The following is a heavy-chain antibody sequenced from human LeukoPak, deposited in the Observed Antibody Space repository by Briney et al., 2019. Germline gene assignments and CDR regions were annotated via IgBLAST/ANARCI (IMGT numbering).Heavy chain of an antibody. Sequence: GGSLRLSCEASGFTFDDYAMHWVRQVPGKGLEWVSGITWNSGSIDYADSVKGRFTISRDNAKNSLYLQMNSLRAEDTALYYCAKDNDPRGFGELLGIFDYWGQGTLVTVSS. J-gene: IGHJ4*02. CDR1: GFTFDDYA. CDR3: AKDNDPRGFGELLGIFDY. V-gene: IGHV3-9*01. CDR2: ITWNSGSI. D-gene: IGHD3-10*01.